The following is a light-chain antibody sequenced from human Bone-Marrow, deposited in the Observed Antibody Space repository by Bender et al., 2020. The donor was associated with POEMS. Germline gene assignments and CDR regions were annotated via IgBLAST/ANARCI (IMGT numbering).Light chain of an antibody. V-gene: IGLV1-47*02. CDR3: AAWDDSLSAVV. Sequence: QSVLTQPPSASGTPGQRVTISCSGGSSNIGAHAVNWYQHLPGTAPKLLIYSIHRRPSEVRDRFSGTKSGTSASLAITGLRSEEEADYYCAAWDDSLSAVVFGGGTRLTVL. CDR1: SSNIGAHA. CDR2: SIH. J-gene: IGLJ2*01.